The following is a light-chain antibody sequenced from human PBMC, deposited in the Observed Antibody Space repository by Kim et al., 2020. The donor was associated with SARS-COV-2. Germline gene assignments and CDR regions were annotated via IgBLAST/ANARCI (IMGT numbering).Light chain of an antibody. CDR2: AAS. V-gene: IGKV1-39*01. CDR3: QQSYSTPRT. J-gene: IGKJ1*01. CDR1: QSISSY. Sequence: ASVGDRVTITCRASQSISSYLNWYQQKPGKAPKLLFYAASSLQSGVPSRFSGSGSGTDFTLTISSLQPEDFATYYCQQSYSTPRTFGQVTKVDIK.